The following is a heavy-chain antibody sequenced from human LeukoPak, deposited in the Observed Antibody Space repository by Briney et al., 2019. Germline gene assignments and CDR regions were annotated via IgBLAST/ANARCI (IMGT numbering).Heavy chain of an antibody. J-gene: IGHJ4*02. CDR2: VSYDATNK. D-gene: IGHD2-15*01. Sequence: RSLRLSCAASGFTFISYGMHWVRQAPGRGLEWVAVVSYDATNKYYADSVKGRFTISRDHSKNTLYLQMNSLRTEDTAVYYCAKDRFVCGGSYYSPFDHWGQGTLVTVSS. CDR1: GFTFISYG. V-gene: IGHV3-30*18. CDR3: AKDRFVCGGSYYSPFDH.